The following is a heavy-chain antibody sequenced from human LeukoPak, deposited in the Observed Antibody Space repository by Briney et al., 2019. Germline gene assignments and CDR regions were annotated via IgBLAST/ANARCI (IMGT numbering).Heavy chain of an antibody. Sequence: SETLSLTCTVSGGSISSYYWSWIRQPPGKGLEWIGYIYYSGSTNYNPSLKSRVTISVDTSKNQFSLKLSSVTAADTAVYYCARDGQYYDFWSGYSPSGYMDVWGKGTTVTVSS. CDR3: ARDGQYYDFWSGYSPSGYMDV. J-gene: IGHJ6*03. V-gene: IGHV4-59*12. D-gene: IGHD3-3*01. CDR2: IYYSGST. CDR1: GGSISSYY.